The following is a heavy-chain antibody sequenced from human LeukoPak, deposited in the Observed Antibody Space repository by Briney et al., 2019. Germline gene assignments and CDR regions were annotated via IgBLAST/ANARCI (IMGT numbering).Heavy chain of an antibody. CDR1: GGSIRSSSYY. CDR3: ARQRWGDYGRVDC. D-gene: IGHD4/OR15-4a*01. CDR2: IYYSGST. Sequence: SETLSLTCTVPGGSIRSSSYYWGWIRQPPGKGLEWIGSIYYSGSTYYNPSLKSRVTISVDTSKNQFSLNLNSVTAADTAVYYCARQRWGDYGRVDCWGQGTLVTVSS. V-gene: IGHV4-39*01. J-gene: IGHJ4*02.